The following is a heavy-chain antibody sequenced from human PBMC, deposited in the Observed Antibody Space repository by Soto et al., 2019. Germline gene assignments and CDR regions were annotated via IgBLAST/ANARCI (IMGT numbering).Heavy chain of an antibody. J-gene: IGHJ4*02. CDR1: GFNLDNYG. CDR3: AKDRVGGTFYTPLAF. CDR2: ITYDGSFQ. V-gene: IGHV3-30*18. D-gene: IGHD1-7*01. Sequence: PGGSLRLSCPASGFNLDNYGMRWVRQAPGKGLEWVAVITYDGSFQYYADSVKGRFTISRDNSKNTLSLHLNTLKPEDTAVYHCAKDRVGGTFYTPLAFWGQGTLVTVS.